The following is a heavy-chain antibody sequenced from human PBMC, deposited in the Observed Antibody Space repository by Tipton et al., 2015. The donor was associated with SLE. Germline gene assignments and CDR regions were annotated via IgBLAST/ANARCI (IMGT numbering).Heavy chain of an antibody. CDR3: ARKHGYNYRWYFDL. Sequence: QSGPEVKKPGASVKVSCKASGYTFTGYYMHWVRQAPGQGLEWMGWINPNRGGTNYAQKFQGRVTMTTDTSTSTAYMELRSLRSDVTAVYYCARKHGYNYRWYFDLWGRGTLVTVSS. J-gene: IGHJ2*01. V-gene: IGHV1-2*02. CDR1: GYTFTGYY. CDR2: INPNRGGT. D-gene: IGHD5-24*01.